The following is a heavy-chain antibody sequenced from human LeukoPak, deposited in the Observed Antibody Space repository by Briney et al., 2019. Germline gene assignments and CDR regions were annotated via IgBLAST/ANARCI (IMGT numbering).Heavy chain of an antibody. J-gene: IGHJ4*02. V-gene: IGHV3-21*01. CDR2: ISSSSSYI. Sequence: GGSLRLSCAASGFTFSSYSMNWVRQAPGKGLEWVSSISSSSSYIYYADSVKGRFTISRDNAKNSLYLQMNSLRAEDTAVYYCAIFHGIVGATRDYWGQGTLVTVSS. D-gene: IGHD1-26*01. CDR1: GFTFSSYS. CDR3: AIFHGIVGATRDY.